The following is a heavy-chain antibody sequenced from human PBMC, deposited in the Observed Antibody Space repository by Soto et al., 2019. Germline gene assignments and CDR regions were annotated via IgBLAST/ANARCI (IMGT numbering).Heavy chain of an antibody. CDR2: IYYSGST. J-gene: IGHJ2*01. Sequence: QLQLQESGPGLVKPSETLSLTCTVSGGSISSSSYYWGWIRQPPGKGLEWIGSIYYSGSTYYYPSLKSRVTLSVDTPNNQSSRKLRSMTAADTAVYYCARHEGAYSTSWYFDHRGRGTLVTLSS. V-gene: IGHV4-39*01. CDR3: ARHEGAYSTSWYFDH. CDR1: GGSISSSSYY. D-gene: IGHD4-4*01.